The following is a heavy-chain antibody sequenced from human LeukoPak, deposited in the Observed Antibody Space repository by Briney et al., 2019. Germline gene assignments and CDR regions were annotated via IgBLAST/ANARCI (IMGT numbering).Heavy chain of an antibody. CDR1: GFTFSSYA. V-gene: IGHV3-30-3*01. CDR3: ARGEAVVVVGNH. D-gene: IGHD2-15*01. Sequence: GGSLRLSCAASGFTFSSYAMHWVRQAPGKGLEWVAVISYDGSNKYYADSVKGRFTISRDNARNSLYLQMNSLRGEDTAVYYCARGEAVVVVGNHWGQGTLVAVSS. CDR2: ISYDGSNK. J-gene: IGHJ4*02.